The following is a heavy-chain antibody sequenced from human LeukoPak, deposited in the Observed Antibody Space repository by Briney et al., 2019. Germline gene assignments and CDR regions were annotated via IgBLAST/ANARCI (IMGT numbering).Heavy chain of an antibody. CDR2: IKQDGSEK. V-gene: IGHV3-7*01. D-gene: IGHD5-12*01. CDR1: GFTFSSYW. CDR3: ARSTLVDIVATLFDY. Sequence: PGGSLRLSCAASGFTFSSYWMSWVRQAPGKGLEWVANIKQDGSEKYYVDSVEGRFTISRDNAKNSLYLQMNSLRAEDTAVYYCARSTLVDIVATLFDYWGQGTLVTVSS. J-gene: IGHJ4*02.